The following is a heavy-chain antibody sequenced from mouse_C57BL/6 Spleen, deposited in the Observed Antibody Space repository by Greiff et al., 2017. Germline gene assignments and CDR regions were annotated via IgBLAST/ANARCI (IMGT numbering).Heavy chain of an antibody. J-gene: IGHJ3*01. Sequence: QVQLQQSGAELVRPGTSVKVSCKASGYAFTNYLIEWVKQRPGQGLEWIGVINPGSGGTNYNEKFKGKATLTADKSSSTAYMQLSSLTSEDSAVYFCARSGFADWGQGTLVTVSA. CDR2: INPGSGGT. V-gene: IGHV1-54*01. CDR1: GYAFTNYL. CDR3: ARSGFAD.